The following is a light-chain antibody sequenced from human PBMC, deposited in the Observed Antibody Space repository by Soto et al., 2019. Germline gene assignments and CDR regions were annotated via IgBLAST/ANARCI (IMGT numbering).Light chain of an antibody. CDR3: SSYTSSSTQV. J-gene: IGLJ3*02. CDR2: EVS. CDR1: SSDVGGYNY. Sequence: QSALTQPASVSGSPGQSITISCTGTSSDVGGYNYVSWYQQHPGRAPKLMIFEVSNRPSGVSNRFSGSKSGNTASLTIPGLQAEDEADYYCSSYTSSSTQVLGGGTKLTVL. V-gene: IGLV2-14*01.